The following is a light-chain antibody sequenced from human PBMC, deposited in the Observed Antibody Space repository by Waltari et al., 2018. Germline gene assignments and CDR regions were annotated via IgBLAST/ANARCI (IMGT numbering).Light chain of an antibody. CDR2: AAS. Sequence: DIQLTQSPSFLSASVGDRVTITCRASQGISTYLAWYQQKPGKAPKVLIYAASSLQTGVPSRFSGSGYGTEFTLTISRLQPDDFATYYCQHLRSYPTFGQGTRLEIK. CDR1: QGISTY. CDR3: QHLRSYPT. V-gene: IGKV1-9*01. J-gene: IGKJ5*01.